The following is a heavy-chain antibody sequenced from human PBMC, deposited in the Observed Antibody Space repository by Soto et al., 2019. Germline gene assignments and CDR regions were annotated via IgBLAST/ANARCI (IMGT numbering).Heavy chain of an antibody. V-gene: IGHV4-39*01. CDR2: IYYSGNT. CDR3: ARRTPLVGAPFDP. CDR1: GGSISSNNYY. J-gene: IGHJ5*02. Sequence: KPSETLSLTCTVSGGSISSNNYYWGWIRQPPGKGLEWIGNIYYSGNTYYNPSLKSRVTMSVDTSKNQFSLKLTSVTAADTAVYYCARRTPLVGAPFDPWGQGTLVTVSS. D-gene: IGHD1-26*01.